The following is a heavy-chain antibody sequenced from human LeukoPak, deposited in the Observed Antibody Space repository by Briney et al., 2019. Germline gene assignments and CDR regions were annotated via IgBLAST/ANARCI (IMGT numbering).Heavy chain of an antibody. CDR3: ARDYAGSPDY. J-gene: IGHJ4*02. V-gene: IGHV3-74*03. CDR2: INGDGSTT. D-gene: IGHD3-10*01. CDR1: GLTFSTYW. Sequence: PGGSLRLSCTASGLTFSTYWINWVRQSPGKGLVWVALINGDGSTTTHADSVKGRFTISRDNAKNTAYLQMNSLRDEDTAVYFCARDYAGSPDYWGQGTLVTASA.